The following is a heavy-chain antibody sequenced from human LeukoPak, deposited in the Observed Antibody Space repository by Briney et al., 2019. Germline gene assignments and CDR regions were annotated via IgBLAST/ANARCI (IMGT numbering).Heavy chain of an antibody. Sequence: GGSLRLSCAASGFTFSGSGMHWVRQASGKGLVWVGRIRSKANNYGTAYAASVKGRFTISRDDSKNTAYLQMNSLKTEDTAVYYCSRQPPDYGGSDHWGQGTLVTVSS. V-gene: IGHV3-73*01. CDR2: IRSKANNYGT. D-gene: IGHD4/OR15-4a*01. CDR1: GFTFSGSG. CDR3: SRQPPDYGGSDH. J-gene: IGHJ4*02.